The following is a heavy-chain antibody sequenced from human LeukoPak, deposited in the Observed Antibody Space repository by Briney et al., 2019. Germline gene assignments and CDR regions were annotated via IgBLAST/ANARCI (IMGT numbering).Heavy chain of an antibody. CDR2: INHSGST. Sequence: SETLSLTCAVYGGSISGYYWSWIRQPPGKGLEWIGEINHSGSTNYNPSLKSRVTISVDTSKNQFSLKLSSVTAADTAVYYCARGHGVVYGYFFPYFDYWGQGTLVTVSS. V-gene: IGHV4-34*01. CDR3: ARGHGVVYGYFFPYFDY. D-gene: IGHD5-18*01. CDR1: GGSISGYY. J-gene: IGHJ4*02.